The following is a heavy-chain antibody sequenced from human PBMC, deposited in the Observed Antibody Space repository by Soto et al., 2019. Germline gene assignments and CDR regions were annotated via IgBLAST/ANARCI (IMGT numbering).Heavy chain of an antibody. V-gene: IGHV1-58*02. CDR1: GFTFTSSA. Sequence: GASVKVSCKASGFTFTSSAMQWVRQARGQRLEWIGWIVVGSGNTNYAQKFQERVTITRDMSTSTAYMELSSLRSEDTAVYSCAAVVAASNWFDPWGQGTLVTVSS. D-gene: IGHD2-15*01. CDR2: IVVGSGNT. CDR3: AAVVAASNWFDP. J-gene: IGHJ5*02.